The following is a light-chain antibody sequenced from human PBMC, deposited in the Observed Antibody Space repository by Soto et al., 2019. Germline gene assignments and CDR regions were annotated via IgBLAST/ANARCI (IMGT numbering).Light chain of an antibody. CDR2: DAS. V-gene: IGKV3-11*01. J-gene: IGKJ4*02. Sequence: EIVLTQSPATLSLSPGERATLSCRASQSVSSYLAWYQQKPGQAPRLLIYDASNSATGIPARFSGSGPETDFTLSISSLEPEDFAVDYCQQRSNWPPLACGGGTNVEIK. CDR1: QSVSSY. CDR3: QQRSNWPPLA.